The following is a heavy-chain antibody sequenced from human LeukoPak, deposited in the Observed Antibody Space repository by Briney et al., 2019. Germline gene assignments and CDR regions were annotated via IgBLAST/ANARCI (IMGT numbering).Heavy chain of an antibody. Sequence: SETLSLICAVHGGSFSGYYWSWIRQPPGKGLEWIGEINHSGSTNYNPSLKSRVTISVDTSKNQFSLKLSSVTAADTAVYYCARGGADYVWGSYRSHFDYWGQGTLVTVSS. D-gene: IGHD3-16*02. V-gene: IGHV4-34*01. CDR3: ARGGADYVWGSYRSHFDY. CDR1: GGSFSGYY. J-gene: IGHJ4*02. CDR2: INHSGST.